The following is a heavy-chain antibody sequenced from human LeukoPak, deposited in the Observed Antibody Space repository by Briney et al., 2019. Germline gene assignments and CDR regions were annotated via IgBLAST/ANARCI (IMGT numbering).Heavy chain of an antibody. J-gene: IGHJ5*02. CDR1: GFTFSSYA. CDR2: ISCSGGST. V-gene: IGHV3-23*01. D-gene: IGHD3-22*01. Sequence: GGSLRLSCAASGFTFSSYAMSWVRQAPGKGLEWVSAISCSGGSTYYADSVKGRFTISRDNSKNTLYLQMNSLRAEDTAVYYCAKDITYYYDSSGYSDWFDPWGQGTLVTVSS. CDR3: AKDITYYYDSSGYSDWFDP.